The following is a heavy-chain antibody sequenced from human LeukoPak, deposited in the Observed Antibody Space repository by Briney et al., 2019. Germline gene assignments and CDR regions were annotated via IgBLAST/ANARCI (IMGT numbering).Heavy chain of an antibody. D-gene: IGHD3-16*02. V-gene: IGHV1-2*02. Sequence: GASVKVSCKASGYTFTGYYMHWVRQAPGQGLEWMGWINPNSGGTNYAQKFQGRVTMTRDTSISTAYMELSRLRSDDTAVYYCARALSGVRYYYFDYWGQGTLVTVSS. CDR3: ARALSGVRYYYFDY. J-gene: IGHJ4*02. CDR1: GYTFTGYY. CDR2: INPNSGGT.